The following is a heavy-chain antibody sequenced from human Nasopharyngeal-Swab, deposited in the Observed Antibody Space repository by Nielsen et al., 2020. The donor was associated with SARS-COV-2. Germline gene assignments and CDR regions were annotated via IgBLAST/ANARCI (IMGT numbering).Heavy chain of an antibody. CDR3: ARGNTAMVTDYYYYMDV. V-gene: IGHV3-30-3*01. D-gene: IGHD5-18*01. CDR2: ISYDGSNK. Sequence: GESLKISCAASGFTFSSYAMHWVRQAPGKGLEWVAVISYDGSNKYYADSVKGRLTISRDNSKNTLYLQMNSLRAEDTAVYYCARGNTAMVTDYYYYMDVWGKGTTVTVSS. CDR1: GFTFSSYA. J-gene: IGHJ6*03.